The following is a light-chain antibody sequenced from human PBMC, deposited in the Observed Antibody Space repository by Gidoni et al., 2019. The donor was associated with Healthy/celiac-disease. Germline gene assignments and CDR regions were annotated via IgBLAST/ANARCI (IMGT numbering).Light chain of an antibody. CDR1: QSVLYSSNNKKY. J-gene: IGKJ4*01. CDR3: QQYYSTPPIT. Sequence: DIVMTPSPDSLAVSLGERATINCKSSQSVLYSSNNKKYLAWYQQKPGQTPKLLIYWASTRESGVPDRFSGSGSGTDFTLTISSLQAEDVAVYYCQQYYSTPPITFGGGTKVEIK. CDR2: WAS. V-gene: IGKV4-1*01.